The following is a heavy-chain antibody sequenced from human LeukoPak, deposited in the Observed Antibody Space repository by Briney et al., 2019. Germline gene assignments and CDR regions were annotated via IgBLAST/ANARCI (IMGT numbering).Heavy chain of an antibody. V-gene: IGHV3-66*01. Sequence: GGSLRLSCVASGFTVSDRFMSWVRQAPGKGLEWVSIYYSGGDSTSYADSVKGRFTISRDNSKNTLYLEMNDLRAEDTAVYYCARERYCGGDCYSLAFDIWGQGTMVTVS. D-gene: IGHD2-21*02. J-gene: IGHJ3*02. CDR1: GFTVSDRF. CDR3: ARERYCGGDCYSLAFDI. CDR2: YYSGGDST.